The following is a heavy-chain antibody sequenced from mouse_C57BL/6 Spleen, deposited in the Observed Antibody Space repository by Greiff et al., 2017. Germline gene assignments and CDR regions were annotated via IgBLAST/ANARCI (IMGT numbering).Heavy chain of an antibody. CDR3: AKSYYYGSSPSFDY. J-gene: IGHJ2*01. CDR1: GYAFSSYW. Sequence: QVQLKESGAELVKPGASVKISCKASGYAFSSYWMNWVKQRPGKGLEWIGQIYPGDGDTNYNGKFKGKATLTADKSSSTAYMQLSSLTSEDSAVYFCAKSYYYGSSPSFDYWGQGTTLTVSS. CDR2: IYPGDGDT. D-gene: IGHD1-1*01. V-gene: IGHV1-80*01.